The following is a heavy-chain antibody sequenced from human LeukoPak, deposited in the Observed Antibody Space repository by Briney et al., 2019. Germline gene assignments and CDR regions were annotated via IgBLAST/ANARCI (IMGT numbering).Heavy chain of an antibody. CDR3: AKGAGYSSNWNFDY. CDR1: GFTFSSYA. Sequence: GGSLRLSCAASGFTFSSYAMSWVRQAPGKGLEWVSTISGRGDSTYYADSVKGRFTISRDNSKNTLYLQMNSLRLEDTAGYYCAKGAGYSSNWNFDYWGQGTLVTVFS. D-gene: IGHD6-13*01. CDR2: ISGRGDST. V-gene: IGHV3-23*01. J-gene: IGHJ4*02.